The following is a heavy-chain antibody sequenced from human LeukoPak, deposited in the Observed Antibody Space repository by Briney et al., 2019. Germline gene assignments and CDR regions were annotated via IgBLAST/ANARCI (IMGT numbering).Heavy chain of an antibody. Sequence: GGSLRLFCAASGFTFSNAWMNWVRQAPGKGLEWVGRIKSKTDGGTTDYAAPVKGRITISRDDSTNTLHLQMNSLKTEDTAVYYCTTSLAGAVTAVYPFDNWGQGTLVTVSS. CDR2: IKSKTDGGTT. CDR1: GFTFSNAW. CDR3: TTSLAGAVTAVYPFDN. J-gene: IGHJ4*02. D-gene: IGHD2-21*02. V-gene: IGHV3-15*01.